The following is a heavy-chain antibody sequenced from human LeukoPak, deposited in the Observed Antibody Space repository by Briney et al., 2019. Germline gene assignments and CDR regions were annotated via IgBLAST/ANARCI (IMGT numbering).Heavy chain of an antibody. CDR3: ARTYYDFWSGNNWFDP. J-gene: IGHJ5*02. Sequence: PSETLSLTCTVSGGSISSYYWSWIRQPPVKGLEWIGYIYYSGSTNYNPSLKSRVTISVDTSKNQFSLKLSSVTAADTAVYYCARTYYDFWSGNNWFDPWGQGTLVTVSS. CDR2: IYYSGST. CDR1: GGSISSYY. V-gene: IGHV4-59*01. D-gene: IGHD3-3*01.